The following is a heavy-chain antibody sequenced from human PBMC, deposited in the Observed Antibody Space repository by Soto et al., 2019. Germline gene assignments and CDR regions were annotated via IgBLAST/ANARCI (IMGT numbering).Heavy chain of an antibody. CDR2: ISYDGSNK. D-gene: IGHD4-17*01. CDR3: AKDSNLDYGGALDY. Sequence: QVQLVESGGGVVQPGRSLRLSCAASGFTFSSYGMHWVRQAPGKGLEWVAVISYDGSNKYYADSVKGRFTISRDNSKNTLYLQMNSLRAEDTAVYYCAKDSNLDYGGALDYWGQGTLVTVSS. V-gene: IGHV3-30*18. CDR1: GFTFSSYG. J-gene: IGHJ4*02.